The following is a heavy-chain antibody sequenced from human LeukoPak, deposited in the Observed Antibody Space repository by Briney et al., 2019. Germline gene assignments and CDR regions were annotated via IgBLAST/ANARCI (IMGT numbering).Heavy chain of an antibody. V-gene: IGHV5-10-1*01. CDR1: GYSFTSYW. J-gene: IGHJ4*02. CDR2: IEPSDSYT. Sequence: GESLKISCKGSGYSFTSYWISWLRQLPGKGLEWMGRIEPSDSYTDYSPSSQGHVTISADKSISTAYLQWSSLKASDTAMYYCARDDCSGASCYFVDSWGQGTLVTVSS. CDR3: ARDDCSGASCYFVDS. D-gene: IGHD2-15*01.